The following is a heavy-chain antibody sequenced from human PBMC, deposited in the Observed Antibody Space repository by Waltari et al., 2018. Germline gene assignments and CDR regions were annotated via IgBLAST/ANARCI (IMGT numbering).Heavy chain of an antibody. Sequence: EVQLLESGGGLVQPGGSLRLSCAASGFTFSSYAMSWVRQAPGKGLEWVSAISGSGGSTYYADSVKGRFTISRDNSKNTLYLQMNSLRAEDTAVYYCAKAKPTVTPIPKGLFDYWGQGTLVTVSS. J-gene: IGHJ4*02. CDR2: ISGSGGST. D-gene: IGHD4-17*01. V-gene: IGHV3-23*01. CDR1: GFTFSSYA. CDR3: AKAKPTVTPIPKGLFDY.